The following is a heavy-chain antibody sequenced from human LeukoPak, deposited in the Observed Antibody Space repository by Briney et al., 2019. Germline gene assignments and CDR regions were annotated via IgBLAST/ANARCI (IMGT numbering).Heavy chain of an antibody. Sequence: ASVKVSCKASGGTFSSYAISWVRQAPGQGLEWMGGIIPIFGTANYAQKFQGRVTITADESTSTAYMELSSLRSEDTAVYYCASGGMATPFDYWGQGTLVTVSS. CDR2: IIPIFGTA. CDR1: GGTFSSYA. J-gene: IGHJ4*02. V-gene: IGHV1-69*13. CDR3: ASGGMATPFDY. D-gene: IGHD5-24*01.